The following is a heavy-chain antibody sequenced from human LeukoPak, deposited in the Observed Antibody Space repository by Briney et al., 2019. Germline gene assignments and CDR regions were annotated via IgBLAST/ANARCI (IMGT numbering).Heavy chain of an antibody. CDR2: IKQDGSEK. Sequence: GGSLRLSCTASGFIFSSYSMTWVRQAPGKGLEWVANIKQDGSEKYYVDSVKGRFTISRDNAKNSLYLQMNSLRGEDTAVYYCAIGIMSFWGQGTMVTVSS. CDR3: AIGIMSF. CDR1: GFIFSSYS. V-gene: IGHV3-7*01. J-gene: IGHJ3*01. D-gene: IGHD2-21*01.